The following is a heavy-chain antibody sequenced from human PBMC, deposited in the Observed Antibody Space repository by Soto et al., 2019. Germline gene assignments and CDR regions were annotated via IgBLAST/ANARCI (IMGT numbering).Heavy chain of an antibody. CDR2: LESGGST. CDR3: ASDRPGDEGDGFDI. Sequence: EVQLVETGGGLMQPGGSLRLSCAASGLTVSSNYMTWVRQAPGKGREGVAVLESGGSTHYAGSVKGRFIISRDNYKNKLYLKMNRLRVEDTAVYSCASDRPGDEGDGFDIWGHGTMVTVSS. CDR1: GLTVSSNY. D-gene: IGHD3-10*01. V-gene: IGHV3-53*02. J-gene: IGHJ3*02.